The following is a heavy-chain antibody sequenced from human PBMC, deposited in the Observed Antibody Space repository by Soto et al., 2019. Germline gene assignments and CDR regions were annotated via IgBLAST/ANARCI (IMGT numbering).Heavy chain of an antibody. CDR3: ARVSRSYGPSSGWPYPGY. D-gene: IGHD6-19*01. Sequence: GGSLRLSCAASGFTFSDYYMSWIRQAPGKGLEWVSYISSSSSYTNYADSVKGRFTISRDNAKNSLYLQMNSLRAEDTAVYYCARVSRSYGPSSGWPYPGYWGQGTLVTVSS. CDR1: GFTFSDYY. J-gene: IGHJ4*02. CDR2: ISSSSSYT. V-gene: IGHV3-11*06.